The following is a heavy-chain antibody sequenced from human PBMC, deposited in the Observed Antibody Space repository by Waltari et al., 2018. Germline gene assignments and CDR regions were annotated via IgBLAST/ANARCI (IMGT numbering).Heavy chain of an antibody. CDR2: IRYDGSNK. J-gene: IGHJ6*03. CDR3: AKDSQGYYYYYYMDV. CDR1: GFTFSSYG. Sequence: QVQLVESGGGVVQPGGSLRLPCAASGFTFSSYGMHWVRQAPGKGLEWVAFIRYDGSNKYYADSVKGRFTISRDNSKNTLYLQMNSLRAEDTAVYYCAKDSQGYYYYYYMDVWGKGTTVTVSS. V-gene: IGHV3-30*02.